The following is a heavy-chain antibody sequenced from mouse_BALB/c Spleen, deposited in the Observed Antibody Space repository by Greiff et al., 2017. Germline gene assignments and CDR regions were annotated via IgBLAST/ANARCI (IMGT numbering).Heavy chain of an antibody. CDR3: ARAPLAY. CDR1: GYTFTSYW. J-gene: IGHJ3*01. CDR2: INPSNGRT. V-gene: IGHV1S81*02. Sequence: VQLQQPGAELVKPGASVKLSCKASGYTFTSYWMHWVKQRPGQGLEWIGEINPSNGRTNYNEKFKSKATLTVDKSSSTAYMQLSSLTSEDSAVYYCARAPLAYWGQGTLVTVSA.